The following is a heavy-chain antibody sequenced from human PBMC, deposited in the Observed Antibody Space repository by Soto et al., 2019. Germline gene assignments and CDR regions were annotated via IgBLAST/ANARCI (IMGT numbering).Heavy chain of an antibody. CDR1: GYTLTDLC. CDR3: ATEADWNGGIDY. J-gene: IGHJ4*02. V-gene: IGHV1-24*01. D-gene: IGHD1-1*01. Sequence: GASVKVSSKVSGYTLTDLCIHWVRQAPGQGLEWMGGFDPEDGETIYAQKFQGRVTMTEDTSTDTAYMELSSLRSEDTAVYYCATEADWNGGIDYWGKGTLVTVSS. CDR2: FDPEDGET.